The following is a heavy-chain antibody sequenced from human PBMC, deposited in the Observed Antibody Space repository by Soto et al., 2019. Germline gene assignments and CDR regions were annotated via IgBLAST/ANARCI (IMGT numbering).Heavy chain of an antibody. CDR3: ARGGTTIDF. Sequence: QVQLVQSGAEVKKPGASVKVSCKASGYTFTNFGISWVRQAPGQGLEWMGWNSAYNGNTNYAQNFQSRVTMTTDTSTSTAYTELRSLRTDATGVYYFARGGTTIDFWGPGTLVTVSS. J-gene: IGHJ4*02. V-gene: IGHV1-18*01. CDR1: GYTFTNFG. CDR2: NSAYNGNT. D-gene: IGHD3-16*01.